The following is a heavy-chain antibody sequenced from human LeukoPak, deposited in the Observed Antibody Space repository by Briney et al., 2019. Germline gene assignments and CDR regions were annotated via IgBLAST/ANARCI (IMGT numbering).Heavy chain of an antibody. V-gene: IGHV3-74*01. CDR1: GITFSTYW. Sequence: GGSLRLSCAGSGITFSTYWMHWVRQAPGKGLVWVSRINSEGSTISYADSVKGRFTISRDNSKNTLFLQMNSLRVEDTAVYYCAKGHSAHGTGFDCWGQGTLVAVSS. CDR3: AKGHSAHGTGFDC. D-gene: IGHD1-14*01. CDR2: INSEGSTI. J-gene: IGHJ4*02.